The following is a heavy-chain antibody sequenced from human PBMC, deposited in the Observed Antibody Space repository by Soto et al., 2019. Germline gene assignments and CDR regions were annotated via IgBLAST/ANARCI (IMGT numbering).Heavy chain of an antibody. Sequence: PGESLKISCKGSGYSFTSYWIGWVRQMPGKGLEWMGIIYPGDSDTRYSPSFQGQVTISADKSISTAYLQWSSLKASDTAMYYCARRAPGTRYFYYFDYWGQGTPVTVSS. V-gene: IGHV5-51*01. CDR3: ARRAPGTRYFYYFDY. CDR1: GYSFTSYW. D-gene: IGHD1-7*01. J-gene: IGHJ4*02. CDR2: IYPGDSDT.